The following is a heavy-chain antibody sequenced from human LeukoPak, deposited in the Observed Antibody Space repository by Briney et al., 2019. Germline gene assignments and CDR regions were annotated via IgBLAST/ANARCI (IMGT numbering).Heavy chain of an antibody. D-gene: IGHD7-27*01. CDR3: ARGPPNWGYDY. CDR2: MSPNSGDT. V-gene: IGHV1-8*01. Sequence: ASVKVSCKASGYTFTSYDFNWVRQATGQRPEGMGWMSPNSGDTGYAQEFQDRVTMTRNTSISTAYMELSSLRSDDTAVYYCARGPPNWGYDYWGPGTLVTVSS. J-gene: IGHJ4*02. CDR1: GYTFTSYD.